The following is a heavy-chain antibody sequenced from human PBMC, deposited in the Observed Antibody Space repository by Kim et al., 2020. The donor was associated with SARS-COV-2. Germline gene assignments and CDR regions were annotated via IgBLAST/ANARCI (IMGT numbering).Heavy chain of an antibody. J-gene: IGHJ4*02. Sequence: GGSLRLSCAASGFTFSRYGMHWVRQAPGKGLEWVAVIWYDGSNKYYADSVKGRFTISRDNSKNTLYLQMNSLRAEDTAVYYCAKVQGRGSGSRGVDYWGQGTLVTVSS. CDR3: AKVQGRGSGSRGVDY. CDR1: GFTFSRYG. V-gene: IGHV3-33*06. CDR2: IWYDGSNK. D-gene: IGHD3-10*01.